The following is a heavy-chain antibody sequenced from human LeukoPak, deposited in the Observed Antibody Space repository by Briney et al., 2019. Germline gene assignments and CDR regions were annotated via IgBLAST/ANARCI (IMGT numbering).Heavy chain of an antibody. CDR2: IYSGGST. CDR1: GFTVSSNY. J-gene: IGHJ5*02. CDR3: ARGTMMSNWNYVPNWFDP. D-gene: IGHD1-7*01. V-gene: IGHV3-53*01. Sequence: GGSLRLSCAASGFTVSSNYMSWVRQAPGKGLEWVSVIYSGGSTYYADSVKGRFTISRDNSKNTLYLQMNSLRAEDTAVYYCARGTMMSNWNYVPNWFDPWGQGTLVTVSS.